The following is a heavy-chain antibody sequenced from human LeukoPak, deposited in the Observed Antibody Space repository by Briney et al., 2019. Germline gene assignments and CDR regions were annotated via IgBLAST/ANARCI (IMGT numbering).Heavy chain of an antibody. CDR3: TRDGMDV. Sequence: PGGSLRLSCAASGFTFSGSAMHWVRQASGKGLGWVGRIRSKVNSYATAYAASVKGRFTISRDDSKNTAYLQMNSLKTEDTAVYYCTRDGMDVWGQGTTVTVSS. J-gene: IGHJ6*02. CDR2: IRSKVNSYAT. V-gene: IGHV3-73*01. CDR1: GFTFSGSA.